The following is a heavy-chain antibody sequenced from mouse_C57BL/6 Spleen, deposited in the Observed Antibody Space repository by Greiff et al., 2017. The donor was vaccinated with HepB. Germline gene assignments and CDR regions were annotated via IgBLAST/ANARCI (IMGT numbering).Heavy chain of an antibody. CDR3: ARRNDGYYTCDAMDY. Sequence: QVQLQQSGAELVRPGTSVKVSCKASGYAFTNYLIEWVKQRPGQGLEWIGVINPGSGGTNYNEKFKGKATLTADKSSSTAYMQLSSLTSEDSAVYFCARRNDGYYTCDAMDYWGQGTSVTVSS. D-gene: IGHD2-3*01. CDR2: INPGSGGT. CDR1: GYAFTNYL. J-gene: IGHJ4*01. V-gene: IGHV1-54*01.